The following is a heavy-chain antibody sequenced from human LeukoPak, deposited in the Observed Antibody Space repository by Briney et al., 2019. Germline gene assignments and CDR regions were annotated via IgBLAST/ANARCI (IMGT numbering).Heavy chain of an antibody. J-gene: IGHJ5*02. Sequence: SVKVSCKHAGGTFSSYATRCVLQAPGQGLEWMGGIVPIFGTANYAQKFQGRVTITADESTSTAYMELSSLRSEDTAVYYCSYMVRGVNGWFDPWGQGTLVTVSS. V-gene: IGHV1-69*13. D-gene: IGHD3-10*01. CDR3: SYMVRGVNGWFDP. CDR1: GGTFSSYA. CDR2: IVPIFGTA.